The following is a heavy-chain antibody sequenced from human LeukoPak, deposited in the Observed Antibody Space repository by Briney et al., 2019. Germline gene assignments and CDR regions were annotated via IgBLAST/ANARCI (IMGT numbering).Heavy chain of an antibody. D-gene: IGHD1-7*01. V-gene: IGHV3-48*03. CDR3: ATSGRYAEDAFDI. CDR1: GFTFSNYE. Sequence: PGGSLRLSCAASGFTFSNYEMNWVRQAPGKGLQWVSYISTGSTTIYYADSVKGRFTISRDNAKNSLYLRMNSLRGEDTAIYYCATSGRYAEDAFDIWGQGTMVTVSS. J-gene: IGHJ3*02. CDR2: ISTGSTTI.